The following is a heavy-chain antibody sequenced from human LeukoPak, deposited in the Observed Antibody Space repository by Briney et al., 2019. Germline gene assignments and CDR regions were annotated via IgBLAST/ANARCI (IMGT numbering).Heavy chain of an antibody. Sequence: SETLSLTYAVYGGSFSAYYWSWIRQPPGKGLEWIGSMYYSGSTYYNSSLKSRVTISVDTSKNQFSLKLSSVTAADTAVYYCARKYCSGGSCYQRGDAFDIWGQGTMVTVSS. CDR3: ARKYCSGGSCYQRGDAFDI. CDR2: MYYSGST. J-gene: IGHJ3*02. V-gene: IGHV4-34*01. D-gene: IGHD2-15*01. CDR1: GGSFSAYY.